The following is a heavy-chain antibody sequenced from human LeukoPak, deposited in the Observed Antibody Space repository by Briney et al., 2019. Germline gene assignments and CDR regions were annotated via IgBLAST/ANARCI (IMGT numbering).Heavy chain of an antibody. CDR2: INPNSGGT. J-gene: IGHJ6*02. CDR3: ARTAYDSRRYYYYYGMDV. CDR1: GYTFTGYY. V-gene: IGHV1-2*06. D-gene: IGHD3-22*01. Sequence: ASVKVSCKASGYTFTGYYMHWVRQAPGQGLEWMGRINPNSGGTNYAQKFQGRVTMTRDTSISTACMELSRLRSDDTAVYYCARTAYDSRRYYYYYGMDVWGQGTTVTVSS.